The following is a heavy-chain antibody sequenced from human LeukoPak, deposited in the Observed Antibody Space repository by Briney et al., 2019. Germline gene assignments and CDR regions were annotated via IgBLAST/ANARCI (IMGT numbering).Heavy chain of an antibody. V-gene: IGHV3-11*04. D-gene: IGHD3-9*01. CDR2: ISNSGDNK. CDR1: AFSFSGYC. J-gene: IGHJ6*03. Sequence: GGSLRLSCAASAFSFSGYCMSWIRQAPGKGLYWVSYISNSGDNKYYAGSVQGRFTISRDNAKNSLYLQMNSLRAEDTAVYYCARGVLRYIDLRSHYMDVWGKGTTVTVSS. CDR3: ARGVLRYIDLRSHYMDV.